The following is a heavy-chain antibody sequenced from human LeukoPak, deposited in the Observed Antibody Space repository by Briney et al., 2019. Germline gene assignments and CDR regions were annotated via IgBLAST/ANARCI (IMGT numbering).Heavy chain of an antibody. J-gene: IGHJ5*02. CDR2: ISYDGSNK. V-gene: IGHV3-30-3*01. CDR3: ARDRGYSYGFNWFDP. D-gene: IGHD5-18*01. CDR1: GFTFSSYA. Sequence: GGSLRLSCAASGFTFSSYAMHRVRQAPGKGLEWVAVISYDGSNKYYADSVKGRFTISRDNSKNTLYLQMNSPRAEDTAVYYCARDRGYSYGFNWFDPWGQGTLVTVSS.